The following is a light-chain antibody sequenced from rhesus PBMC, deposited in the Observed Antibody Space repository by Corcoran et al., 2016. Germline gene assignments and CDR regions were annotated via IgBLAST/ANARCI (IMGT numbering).Light chain of an antibody. V-gene: IGKV1-22*01. Sequence: DIQMTQSPSSLSASVGDKVTITCRASQGIRSWLAWYQQKPGKAPKLLIYKASRLQSGVPSRFSGSGSGTDFTRTSNSLQPEDFATYYCLQYSSSPYSFGQGTKVEIK. J-gene: IGKJ2*01. CDR3: LQYSSSPYS. CDR2: KAS. CDR1: QGIRSW.